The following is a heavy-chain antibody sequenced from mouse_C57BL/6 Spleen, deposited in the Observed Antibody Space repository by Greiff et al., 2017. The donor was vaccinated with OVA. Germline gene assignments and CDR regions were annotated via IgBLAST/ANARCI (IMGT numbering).Heavy chain of an antibody. CDR1: GFTFTDYY. D-gene: IGHD2-3*01. J-gene: IGHJ2*01. Sequence: EVKVEESGGGLVQPGGSLSLSCAASGFTFTDYYMSWVRQPPGKALEWLGFIRNKANGYTTEYSASVKGRFTISRDNSQSILYLQMNALRAEDSATYYCARYNDGYFFDYWGQGTTLTVSS. CDR3: ARYNDGYFFDY. CDR2: IRNKANGYTT. V-gene: IGHV7-3*01.